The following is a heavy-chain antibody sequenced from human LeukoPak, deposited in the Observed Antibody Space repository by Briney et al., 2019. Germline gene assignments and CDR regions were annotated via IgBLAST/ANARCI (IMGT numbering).Heavy chain of an antibody. D-gene: IGHD3-10*02. CDR1: GFTFSTYA. CDR3: AELGITMIGGV. V-gene: IGHV3-23*01. Sequence: HPGGSLRLSCAASGFTFSTYAMSWVRQAPGKGLEWVSAISGSGGYTYYADSVKGRFTISRDNSKNTLYLQMNSLRAEDTAVYYCAELGITMIGGVWGKGTTVTISS. CDR2: ISGSGGYT. J-gene: IGHJ6*04.